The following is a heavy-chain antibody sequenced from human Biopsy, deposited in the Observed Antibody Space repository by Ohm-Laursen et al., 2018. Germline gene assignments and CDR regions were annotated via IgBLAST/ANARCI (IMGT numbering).Heavy chain of an antibody. CDR3: VKQWGGYNFDS. CDR1: DFTFSGYA. J-gene: IGHJ5*01. Sequence: SLRLSCSAPDFTFSGYAMSWVRQPPGKGLEWVAHIDVSDYNTYYADSVRGRFTISRDNSKQMVHLEINSLTADDTAVYYCVKQWGGYNFDSWGQGTLVTVSS. CDR2: IDVSDYNT. V-gene: IGHV3-23*01. D-gene: IGHD1-14*01.